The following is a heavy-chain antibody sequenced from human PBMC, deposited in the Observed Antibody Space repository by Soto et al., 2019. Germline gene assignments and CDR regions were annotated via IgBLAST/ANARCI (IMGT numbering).Heavy chain of an antibody. D-gene: IGHD1-26*01. Sequence: SQTLSLTCAISGDSVSSHSAAWNWIRQSPSRGLECLGRTYYRSKWYNDYAVSVKSRITINPDASKNQFSLQLNSVTPEDTAVDYCARAGWEIGYFDYWGQGALVTVSS. CDR2: TYYRSKWYN. CDR3: ARAGWEIGYFDY. J-gene: IGHJ4*02. V-gene: IGHV6-1*01. CDR1: GDSVSSHSAA.